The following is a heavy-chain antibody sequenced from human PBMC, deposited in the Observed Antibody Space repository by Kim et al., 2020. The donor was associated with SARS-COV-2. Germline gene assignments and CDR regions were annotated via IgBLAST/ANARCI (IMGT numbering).Heavy chain of an antibody. J-gene: IGHJ6*02. Sequence: ASVKVSCKASGYIFTSYAMHWVRQAPGQRLEWMGWINAGNGNTKYSQKFQGRVTITRDTSASTAYMDLSRLRSEDTAVYYCARVTGDPQNYYYGMDVWGQGTKVTVSS. D-gene: IGHD7-27*01. CDR1: GYIFTSYA. CDR2: INAGNGNT. CDR3: ARVTGDPQNYYYGMDV. V-gene: IGHV1-3*01.